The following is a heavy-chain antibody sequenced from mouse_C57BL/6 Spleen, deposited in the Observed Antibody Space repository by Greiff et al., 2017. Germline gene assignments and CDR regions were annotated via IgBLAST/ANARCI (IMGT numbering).Heavy chain of an antibody. J-gene: IGHJ2*01. CDR2: IDPETGGT. CDR1: GYTFTDYE. V-gene: IGHV1-15*01. D-gene: IGHD2-3*01. Sequence: QVQLKESGAELVRPGASVTLSCKASGYTFTDYEMHWVKQTPVHGLEWIGAIDPETGGTAYNQKFKGKAILTADKSSSTAYMELRSLTSEDSAVYYCTSGVYDGYFDYWGQGTTLTVSS. CDR3: TSGVYDGYFDY.